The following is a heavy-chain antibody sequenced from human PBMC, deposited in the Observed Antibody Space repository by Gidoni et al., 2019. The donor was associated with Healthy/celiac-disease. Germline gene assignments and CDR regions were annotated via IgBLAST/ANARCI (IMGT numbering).Heavy chain of an antibody. D-gene: IGHD3-10*01. V-gene: IGHV3-30*03. CDR1: GFTFLSYG. CDR2: ISYDGSNK. Sequence: QVQLVESGGGVVQPGWSLRLSCAASGFTFLSYGMHWVRQAPGKGLEWVAVISYDGSNKYYADSVKGRFTIARDNSKNTLYLQMNSLRAEDTAVYYCAAPMVRGVILYYFDYWGQGTLVTVSS. CDR3: AAPMVRGVILYYFDY. J-gene: IGHJ4*02.